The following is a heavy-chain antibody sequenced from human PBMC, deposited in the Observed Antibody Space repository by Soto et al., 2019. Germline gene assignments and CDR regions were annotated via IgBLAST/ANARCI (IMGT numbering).Heavy chain of an antibody. CDR3: VRGFVEAAMAFDY. V-gene: IGHV4-31*03. CDR2: VHASGST. CDR1: GGSINNGVYF. D-gene: IGHD5-18*01. J-gene: IGHJ4*02. Sequence: QVQLQESGPGLVQPSQTLSLTCSVSGGSINNGVYFWSWIRQHPGKGLEWIGYVHASGSTYYNPALKGRIAMSIDTSKNQVYLNLKSVTAADTAVFYCVRGFVEAAMAFDYWGPGTLITVSS.